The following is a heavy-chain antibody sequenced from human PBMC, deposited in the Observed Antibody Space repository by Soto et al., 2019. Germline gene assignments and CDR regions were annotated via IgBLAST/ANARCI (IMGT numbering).Heavy chain of an antibody. CDR1: GGSFSGYY. CDR3: ARIREYYYYYMDV. Sequence: TSETLSLTCAVYGGSFSGYYWSWIRQPPGKGLEWIGEINHSGSTNYNPSLKSRVTISVDTSKNQFSLKLSSVTAADTAVYYCARIREYYYYYMDVWGKGTTVTVSS. V-gene: IGHV4-34*01. D-gene: IGHD3-3*02. J-gene: IGHJ6*03. CDR2: INHSGST.